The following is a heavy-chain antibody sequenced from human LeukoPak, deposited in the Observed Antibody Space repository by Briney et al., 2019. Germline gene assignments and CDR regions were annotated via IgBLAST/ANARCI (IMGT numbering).Heavy chain of an antibody. J-gene: IGHJ4*02. V-gene: IGHV3-30-3*01. Sequence: GGSLRLSCAASGFTFSSYAMHWVRQAPGKGLEWVAVISYDGSNKYYADSVKGRFTISRDNSKNTLYLQMNSLRAEDTAVYYCAKERSSGWYVVDNWGQGTLVTVSS. CDR3: AKERSSGWYVVDN. CDR1: GFTFSSYA. CDR2: ISYDGSNK. D-gene: IGHD6-19*01.